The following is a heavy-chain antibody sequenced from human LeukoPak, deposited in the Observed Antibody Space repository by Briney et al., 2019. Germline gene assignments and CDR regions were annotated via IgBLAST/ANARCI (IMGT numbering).Heavy chain of an antibody. V-gene: IGHV3-23*01. CDR3: AKDSRVTMIVVVDYYYYYMDA. J-gene: IGHJ6*03. CDR2: ISGSGGST. CDR1: GFTFSSYA. D-gene: IGHD3-22*01. Sequence: SGGSLRLSCAASGFTFSSYAMSWVRQAPGKGLEWVSAISGSGGSTYYADSVKGRFTISRDNSKNTLYLQMNSLRAEDTAVYYCAKDSRVTMIVVVDYYYYYMDAWGKGTTVTVSS.